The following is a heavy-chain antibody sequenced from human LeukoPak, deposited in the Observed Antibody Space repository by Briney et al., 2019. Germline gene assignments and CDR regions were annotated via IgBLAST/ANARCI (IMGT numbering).Heavy chain of an antibody. D-gene: IGHD1-1*01. CDR2: ISGSGGST. CDR1: GFTFSNYA. Sequence: GGSLRLSCAASGFTFSNYAMNWVRQAPGKGLEWVSAISGSGGSTYYADSVKGRFTISRDNSKNTLYLQMNSLRAEDTAVYYCAKGPKTGTYYYYYGMDVWGQGTTVTVSS. J-gene: IGHJ6*02. V-gene: IGHV3-23*01. CDR3: AKGPKTGTYYYYYGMDV.